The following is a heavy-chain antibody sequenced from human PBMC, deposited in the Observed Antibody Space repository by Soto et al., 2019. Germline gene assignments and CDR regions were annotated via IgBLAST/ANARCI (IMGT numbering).Heavy chain of an antibody. Sequence: GASVKVSCKASGYTFTSYGISWVRQAPGQGLEWMGWISAYNGNTNYAQKPQGRVTMTTDTSTSTAYMELRSLRSDDTAVYYCARDRIWRPEVLAAFDIWGQGTMVTVSS. J-gene: IGHJ3*02. CDR3: ARDRIWRPEVLAAFDI. CDR1: GYTFTSYG. CDR2: ISAYNGNT. D-gene: IGHD1-1*01. V-gene: IGHV1-18*01.